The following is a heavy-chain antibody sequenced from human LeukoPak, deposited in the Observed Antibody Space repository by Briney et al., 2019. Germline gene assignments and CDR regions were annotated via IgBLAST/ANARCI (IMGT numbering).Heavy chain of an antibody. V-gene: IGHV1-69*05. D-gene: IGHD5-12*01. Sequence: ASVKVSCKASGGTYSSYAISWVRQAPGPGLEWMGGIIPIFGTANYAQKFQGRVTITTDESTSTAYMELSSLRSEDTAVYYCARDRGYGNPYLDYWGQGTLVTVSS. CDR1: GGTYSSYA. CDR2: IIPIFGTA. CDR3: ARDRGYGNPYLDY. J-gene: IGHJ4*02.